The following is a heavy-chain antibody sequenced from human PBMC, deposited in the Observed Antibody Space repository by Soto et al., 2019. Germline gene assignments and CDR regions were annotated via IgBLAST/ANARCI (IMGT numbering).Heavy chain of an antibody. CDR3: ARAHFTPTWYCSGGSCYSIDNWFDP. D-gene: IGHD2-15*01. J-gene: IGHJ5*02. CDR1: GGSFSGYY. V-gene: IGHV4-34*01. Sequence: QVQLQQWGAGLLKPSETLSLTCAVYGGSFSGYYWSWIRQPPGKGLEWIGEINHSGSTNYNPSLKSRVTISVDPSKNQFSLKLSSVTAADTAVYYCARAHFTPTWYCSGGSCYSIDNWFDPWGQGTLVTVSS. CDR2: INHSGST.